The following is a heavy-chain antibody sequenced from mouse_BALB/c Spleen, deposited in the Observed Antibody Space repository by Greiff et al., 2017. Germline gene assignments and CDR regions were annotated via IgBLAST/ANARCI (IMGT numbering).Heavy chain of an antibody. CDR3: AKEEGYGSSYWFAY. V-gene: IGHV3-2*02. CDR1: GYSITSDYA. CDR2: ISYSGST. J-gene: IGHJ3*01. D-gene: IGHD1-1*01. Sequence: DVQLQESGPGLVKPSQSLSLTCTVTGYSITSDYAWNWIRQFPGNKLEWMGYISYSGSTSYNPSLKSRISITRDTSKNQFFLQLNSVTTEDTATYYCAKEEGYGSSYWFAYWGQGTLVTVSA.